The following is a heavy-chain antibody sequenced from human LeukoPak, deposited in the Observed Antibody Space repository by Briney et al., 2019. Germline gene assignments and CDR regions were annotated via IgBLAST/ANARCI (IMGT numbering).Heavy chain of an antibody. Sequence: TGGSLRLSCAASGFTFRSYGMHWVRQAPGKGLEWVAVIWYDGSNEYYADSVKGRFTVSRDNSKNTLYLQMNSLRAEDTAVYYCATAVASSSGWYADYWGQGTLVTVSS. CDR3: ATAVASSSGWYADY. CDR1: GFTFRSYG. J-gene: IGHJ4*02. CDR2: IWYDGSNE. D-gene: IGHD6-19*01. V-gene: IGHV3-33*01.